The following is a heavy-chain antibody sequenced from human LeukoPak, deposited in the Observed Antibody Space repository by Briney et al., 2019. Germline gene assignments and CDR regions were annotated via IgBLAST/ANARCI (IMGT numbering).Heavy chain of an antibody. D-gene: IGHD3-10*01. V-gene: IGHV4-34*01. CDR2: INHSGST. Sequence: SETLSLTCAVYGGSLSGYYWSWIRQPPGKGLEWIGEINHSGSTNYNPSLKSRVTISVDTSKNQSSLKLSSVTAADTAVYYCARRGSGSYYNAYNWFDPWGQGTLVTVSS. J-gene: IGHJ5*02. CDR1: GGSLSGYY. CDR3: ARRGSGSYYNAYNWFDP.